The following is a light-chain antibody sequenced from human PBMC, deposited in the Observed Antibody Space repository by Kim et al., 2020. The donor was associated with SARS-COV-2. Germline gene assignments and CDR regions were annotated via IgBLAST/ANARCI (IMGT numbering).Light chain of an antibody. CDR3: QQYGSSSWT. V-gene: IGKV3-20*01. Sequence: SPGERATLSCRDSQSVSSSYLAWSQQKPDQAPRILIYGASSRATGIPDRFSGSGSGTDFTLTISRLEPEDFAVYYCQQYGSSSWTFGQGTKVDIK. CDR1: QSVSSSY. CDR2: GAS. J-gene: IGKJ1*01.